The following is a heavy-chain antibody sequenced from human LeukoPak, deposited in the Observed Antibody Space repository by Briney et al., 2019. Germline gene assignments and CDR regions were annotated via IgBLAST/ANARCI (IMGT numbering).Heavy chain of an antibody. Sequence: GGSLRLSCAASGFTFINYGMHWVRQAPGKGLEWVAFIQYSGNNKYYADSVKGRFTISRDNSKNSLYLQMNSLRAEDTAVYYCARADYDYVWGSYRQYYFDYWGQGTLVTVSS. CDR3: ARADYDYVWGSYRQYYFDY. J-gene: IGHJ4*02. CDR2: IQYSGNNK. D-gene: IGHD3-16*02. V-gene: IGHV3-30*02. CDR1: GFTFINYG.